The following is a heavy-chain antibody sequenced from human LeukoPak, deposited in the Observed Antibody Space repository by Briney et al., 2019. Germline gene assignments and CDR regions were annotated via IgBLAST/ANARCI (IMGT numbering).Heavy chain of an antibody. D-gene: IGHD5-18*01. J-gene: IGHJ3*02. V-gene: IGHV1-69*05. CDR2: IIPIFGTA. CDR3: ARISGYSYGGQNGVDAFDI. Sequence: SVKVSCKASGGTFSSYAISWVRQAPGQGLEWMGGIIPIFGTANYAQKFQGRVTITTDESTSTAYMELSSLRSEDTAVYYCARISGYSYGGQNGVDAFDIWGQGTMVTVSS. CDR1: GGTFSSYA.